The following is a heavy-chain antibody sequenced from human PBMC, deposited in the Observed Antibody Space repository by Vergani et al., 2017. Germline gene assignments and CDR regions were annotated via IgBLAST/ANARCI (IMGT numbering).Heavy chain of an antibody. J-gene: IGHJ4*02. CDR2: IRYDGSNT. V-gene: IGHV3-30*02. Sequence: QVQLVESGGGVVQPGRSLRLSCATSGFTFNNYGMHRVRQAPGKGLEWVTFIRYDGSNTYYADSVKGRFTISRDNSKNTLFLQMNSLRPEDTAVYYCARDTVTGSRYFDYWGQGTLVTVSS. D-gene: IGHD6-19*01. CDR1: GFTFNNYG. CDR3: ARDTVTGSRYFDY.